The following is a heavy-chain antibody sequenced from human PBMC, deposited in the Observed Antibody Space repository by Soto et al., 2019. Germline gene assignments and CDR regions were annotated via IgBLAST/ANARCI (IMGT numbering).Heavy chain of an antibody. CDR3: ARRRVIAAAGTHYYYMDV. J-gene: IGHJ6*03. D-gene: IGHD6-13*01. CDR2: ISSSSSYI. Sequence: GGSLRLSCAASGFTFSSYSMNWVRQAPGKGLEWVSSISSSSSYIYYADSVKGRFTISRDNAKNSLYLQMNSLRAEDTAVYYCARRRVIAAAGTHYYYMDVWGKGTTVTVSS. CDR1: GFTFSSYS. V-gene: IGHV3-21*01.